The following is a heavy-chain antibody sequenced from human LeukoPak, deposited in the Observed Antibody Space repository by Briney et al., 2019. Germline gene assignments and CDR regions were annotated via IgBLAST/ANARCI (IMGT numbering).Heavy chain of an antibody. J-gene: IGHJ6*04. CDR1: GFTFSSYA. CDR2: ISYDGSNK. Sequence: GGSLRLSCAASGFTFSSYAMHWVRQAPGKGLEWVAVISYDGSNKYYADSVKGRFTISRDNSKNTLYLQMSSLRAEDTAVYYCARDMTTRGVYYYYGMDVWGKGTTVTVSS. D-gene: IGHD4-17*01. CDR3: ARDMTTRGVYYYYGMDV. V-gene: IGHV3-30*04.